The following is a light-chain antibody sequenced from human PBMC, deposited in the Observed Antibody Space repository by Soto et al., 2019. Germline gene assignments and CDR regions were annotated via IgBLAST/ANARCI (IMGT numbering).Light chain of an antibody. V-gene: IGLV3-21*04. Sequence: SYELTQPPSVSVAPGKTASSSCGGNNIGSKGVHWYQQKPGQAPVLVIYSDTDLPPVIPERVSGSNAANLATLTISRVEAGYEADYYCQVWDSGSAHVVFGGGTKVTVL. CDR3: QVWDSGSAHVV. J-gene: IGLJ2*01. CDR1: NIGSKG. CDR2: SDT.